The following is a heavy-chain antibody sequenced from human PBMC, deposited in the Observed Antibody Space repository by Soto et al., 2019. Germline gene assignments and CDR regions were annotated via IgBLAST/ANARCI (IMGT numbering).Heavy chain of an antibody. Sequence: EVQLVESGGGLVKPGGSLRLSCAASGFTFSSYSMNWVRQAPGKGLEWVSSISSSSSYIYYADSVKGRFTISRDNAKNTLYLQMNSLIAEDTAVYYCARDQPGYSYGYGLGYWGQVTLVTVSS. CDR2: ISSSSSYI. V-gene: IGHV3-21*01. CDR1: GFTFSSYS. CDR3: ARDQPGYSYGYGLGY. D-gene: IGHD5-18*01. J-gene: IGHJ4*02.